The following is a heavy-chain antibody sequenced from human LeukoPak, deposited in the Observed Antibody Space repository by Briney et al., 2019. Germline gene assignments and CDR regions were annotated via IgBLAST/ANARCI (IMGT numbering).Heavy chain of an antibody. D-gene: IGHD5-18*01. V-gene: IGHV1-18*04. CDR1: GHTFTSYG. CDR2: ISAYNGNT. J-gene: IGHJ4*02. CDR3: ARGNGHTAMVLPGDY. Sequence: ASVKVSCKASGHTFTSYGISWVRQAPGQGLEWRGWISAYNGNTNYAQKLQGRVTMTTDTSTSTAYMELRSLRSDDTAVYYCARGNGHTAMVLPGDYWGQGTLVTVCS.